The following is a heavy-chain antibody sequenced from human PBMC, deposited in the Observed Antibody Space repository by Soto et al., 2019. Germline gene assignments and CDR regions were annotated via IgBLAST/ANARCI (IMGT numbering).Heavy chain of an antibody. CDR2: INHSGST. J-gene: IGHJ5*02. V-gene: IGHV4-34*01. D-gene: IGHD3-10*01. CDR3: ASYYGSGSYCNWFDP. Sequence: PSETLSLTCAVYGGSFSGYYWSWIRQPPGKGLEWIGEINHSGSTNYNPSLKSRVTISVDTSKNQFSLKLSSVTAADTAVYYCASYYGSGSYCNWFDPWGQGTLVTSPQ. CDR1: GGSFSGYY.